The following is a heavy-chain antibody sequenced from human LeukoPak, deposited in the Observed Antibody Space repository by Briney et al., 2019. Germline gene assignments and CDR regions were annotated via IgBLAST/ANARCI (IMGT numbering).Heavy chain of an antibody. Sequence: ASVKVSCKASAYTFTGYYMHWVRQAPGQGLEWMGWIYPNSGGTNYAQKFQGRVIMTRDTSISTAYMELSRLRSDDTAVYYCATSRGGIAVADHDFDYWGQGTLVTVSS. D-gene: IGHD6-19*01. J-gene: IGHJ4*02. V-gene: IGHV1-2*02. CDR3: ATSRGGIAVADHDFDY. CDR1: AYTFTGYY. CDR2: IYPNSGGT.